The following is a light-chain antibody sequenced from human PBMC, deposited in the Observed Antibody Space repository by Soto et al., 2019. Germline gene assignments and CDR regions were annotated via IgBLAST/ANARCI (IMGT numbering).Light chain of an antibody. V-gene: IGLV1-40*01. CDR3: QSYDSSLRGV. CDR1: SSNIGAGYD. J-gene: IGLJ3*02. CDR2: GNI. Sequence: QSVLTQPPSVSGAPGQRVTISRTGSSSNIGAGYDVHWYQQLPGTAPKLLIYGNINRPSGVPDRFSGSKSGTSASLAITGLQAEDEADYYCQSYDSSLRGVFGGGTKLTVL.